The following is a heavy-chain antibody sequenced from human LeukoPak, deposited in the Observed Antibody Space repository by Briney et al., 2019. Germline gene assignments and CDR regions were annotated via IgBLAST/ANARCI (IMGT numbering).Heavy chain of an antibody. J-gene: IGHJ5*02. D-gene: IGHD3-16*01. Sequence: GGSLRLSCAASGFTVSSNYMSWVRQAPGKGLEWVSVIYSGGSTYYADSVKGRFTISRENAKNTLYLQMNSLRVEDTAVYYCARTRTLPIAGGFDTWGQGSLVTVSS. V-gene: IGHV3-66*01. CDR3: ARTRTLPIAGGFDT. CDR2: IYSGGST. CDR1: GFTVSSNY.